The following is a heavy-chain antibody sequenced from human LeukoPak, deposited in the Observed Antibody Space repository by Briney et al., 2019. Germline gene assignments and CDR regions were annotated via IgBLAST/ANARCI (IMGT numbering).Heavy chain of an antibody. D-gene: IGHD2-2*01. CDR2: IYTSGST. CDR3: AREKVVPAAPYYHYYGMDV. V-gene: IGHV4-61*02. CDR1: GGSISSGSYY. J-gene: IGHJ6*02. Sequence: PSQTLSLTCTVSGGSISSGSYYWSWIRQPAGKGLEWIGRIYTSGSTNYNPSLKSRVTISVDTSKNQFSLKLSSVTAADTAVYYCAREKVVPAAPYYHYYGMDVWGQGTTVTVSS.